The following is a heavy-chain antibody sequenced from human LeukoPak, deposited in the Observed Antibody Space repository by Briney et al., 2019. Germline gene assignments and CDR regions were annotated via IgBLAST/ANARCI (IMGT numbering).Heavy chain of an antibody. V-gene: IGHV5-51*01. CDR1: YW. Sequence: YWSWIRQHPGKGLEWMGIIYPGDSDTRYSPSFQGQVTISADKSISTAYLQWSSLKASDTAMYYCATLAYSSSWQGVFDYWGQGTLVTVSS. J-gene: IGHJ4*02. CDR2: IYPGDSDT. D-gene: IGHD6-13*01. CDR3: ATLAYSSSWQGVFDY.